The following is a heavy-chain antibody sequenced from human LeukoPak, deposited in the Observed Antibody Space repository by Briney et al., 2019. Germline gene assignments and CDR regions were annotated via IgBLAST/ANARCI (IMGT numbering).Heavy chain of an antibody. CDR3: ARHGVKYSISLGWFDP. Sequence: SETPSPAFTVSGGSISSYYWSWIRQPPGKGLEWIGYIYYSGSTNYNPSLKSRVTISVDTSKNQFSLKLSSVTAADTAVYYCARHGVKYSISLGWFDPWGQGTLVTVSS. D-gene: IGHD6-6*01. V-gene: IGHV4-59*08. CDR1: GGSISSYY. CDR2: IYYSGST. J-gene: IGHJ5*02.